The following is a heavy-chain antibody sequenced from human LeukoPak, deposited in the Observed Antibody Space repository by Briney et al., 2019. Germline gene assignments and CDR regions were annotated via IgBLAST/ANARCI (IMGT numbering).Heavy chain of an antibody. CDR3: AKDFARGYYYDSSGYLPSE. CDR2: ISWNSGSI. V-gene: IGHV3-9*01. CDR1: GFTFDDYA. J-gene: IGHJ4*02. Sequence: GRSLRLSCAASGFTFDDYAMHWVRQAPGKGLEWVSGISWNSGSIGYADSVKGRFTISRDNAKNSLCLQMNSLRAEDTALYYCAKDFARGYYYDSSGYLPSEWGQGTLVTVSS. D-gene: IGHD3-22*01.